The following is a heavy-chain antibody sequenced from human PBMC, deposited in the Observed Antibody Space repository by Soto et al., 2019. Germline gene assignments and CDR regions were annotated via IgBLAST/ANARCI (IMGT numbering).Heavy chain of an antibody. CDR3: ARESTDYGIDV. CDR2: MNPNSGNT. Sequence: QVQLVQSGAEMKKPGASVKVSCKASGYTFTSYDVNWVRQATGQGLEWMGWMNPNSGNTDYAQKILGRVTMTRNTSVSTAYRELSSLRSEVTSVYCARESTDYGIDVWGQGTTVTVSS. D-gene: IGHD2-2*01. V-gene: IGHV1-8*01. CDR1: GYTFTSYD. J-gene: IGHJ6*02.